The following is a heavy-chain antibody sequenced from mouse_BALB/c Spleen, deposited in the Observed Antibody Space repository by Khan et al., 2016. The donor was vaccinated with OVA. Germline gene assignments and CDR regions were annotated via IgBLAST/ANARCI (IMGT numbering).Heavy chain of an antibody. CDR3: ARNREPDYFDY. CDR2: IWAGGST. V-gene: IGHV2-9*02. CDR1: GFSLTNYG. Sequence: VQLVESGSGLVAPSQSLSITCTVSGFSLTNYGVHWVRQPPGKGLEWLGVIWAGGSTNYNSALMSRLSISEDDSKSQVFLKMNSLQTDDTAMYFCARNREPDYFDYWGQGTTLTVSS. J-gene: IGHJ2*01.